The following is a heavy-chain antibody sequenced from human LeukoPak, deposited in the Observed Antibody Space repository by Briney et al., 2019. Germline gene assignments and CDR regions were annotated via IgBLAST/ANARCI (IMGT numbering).Heavy chain of an antibody. CDR2: IYPGDSDT. J-gene: IGHJ5*02. V-gene: IGHV5-51*01. Sequence: AGGSLRLSCKGSGYSFTSYWIGWVRQMPGKGLEWMGIIYPGDSDTRYSPSFQGQVTISADKSISTAYLQWSSLKASDTAMYYCARLGDYGDRNWFDPWGQGTLVTVSS. CDR3: ARLGDYGDRNWFDP. D-gene: IGHD4-17*01. CDR1: GYSFTSYW.